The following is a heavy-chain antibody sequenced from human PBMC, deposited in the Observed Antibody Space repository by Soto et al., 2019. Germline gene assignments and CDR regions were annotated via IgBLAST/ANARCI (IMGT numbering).Heavy chain of an antibody. D-gene: IGHD1-26*01. CDR1: GYTFTNFG. V-gene: IGHV1-69*04. CDR3: ARAGGGNHFDY. J-gene: IGHJ4*02. Sequence: SVKVSCKASGYTFTNFGISWVRQAPGQGLEWMGRIIPILGIANYAQKFQGRVTITADKSTSTAYMELSSLRSEDTAVYYCARAGGGNHFDYWGQGTLVTVSS. CDR2: IIPILGIA.